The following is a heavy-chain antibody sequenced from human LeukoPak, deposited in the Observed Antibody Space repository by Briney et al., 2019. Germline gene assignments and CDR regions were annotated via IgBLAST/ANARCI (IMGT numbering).Heavy chain of an antibody. J-gene: IGHJ3*01. D-gene: IGHD6-13*01. CDR1: GASMSKTNYY. V-gene: IGHV4-39*07. Sequence: SETLSLTCTVSGASMSKTNYYWAWIRQPPGKGLEWIGHVYYSGITYYNPSLKSRLTISVDTSKNQFSLKLSSVTAADTAVYYCARDSYSSSWYPWGQGTMVTVSS. CDR2: VYYSGIT. CDR3: ARDSYSSSWYP.